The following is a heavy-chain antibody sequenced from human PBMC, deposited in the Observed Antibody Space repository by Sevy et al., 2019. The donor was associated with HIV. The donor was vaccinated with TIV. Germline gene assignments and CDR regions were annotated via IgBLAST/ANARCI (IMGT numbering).Heavy chain of an antibody. V-gene: IGHV3-30-3*01. D-gene: IGHD3-9*01. Sequence: GGSLRLSCAASGFTFSSYAMHWVRQAPGKGLEWVAVISYDGSNKYYADSVKGRFTISRDNSKNTLYLQMNSLRPEDTAVYYCARESDILTGYPRSFDYWDQGTLVTVS. CDR1: GFTFSSYA. CDR3: ARESDILTGYPRSFDY. CDR2: ISYDGSNK. J-gene: IGHJ4*02.